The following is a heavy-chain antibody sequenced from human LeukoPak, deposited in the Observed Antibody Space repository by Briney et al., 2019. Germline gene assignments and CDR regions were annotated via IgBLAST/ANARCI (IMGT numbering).Heavy chain of an antibody. V-gene: IGHV3-21*01. CDR2: ISSSSFR. CDR1: GFNFSSYS. D-gene: IGHD3-22*01. CDR3: ARESSGYFY. J-gene: IGHJ4*02. Sequence: PGGSLRLSCAASGFNFSSYSMNWVRQAPGKGLEWVSSISSSSFRYYADSVKGRFTISRDNAKNSQYLQMNSLRAEDTAVYYCARESSGYFYWGQGTLVTVSS.